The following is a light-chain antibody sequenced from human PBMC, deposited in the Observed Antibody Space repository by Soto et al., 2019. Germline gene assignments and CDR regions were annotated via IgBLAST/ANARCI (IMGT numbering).Light chain of an antibody. Sequence: EFVLTQSPGTLSLSPGEIATLSFSASQTVRNNYLAWYQQKPGQAPRLLIYDASNRATGIPARFSGSGSGTEFTLTINSLQSEDFAVYYCQQYNNWPRTFGQGTKVDIK. CDR1: QTVRNN. J-gene: IGKJ1*01. CDR2: DAS. CDR3: QQYNNWPRT. V-gene: IGKV3D-15*01.